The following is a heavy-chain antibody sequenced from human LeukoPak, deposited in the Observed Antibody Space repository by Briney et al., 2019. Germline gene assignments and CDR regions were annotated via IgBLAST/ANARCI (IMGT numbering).Heavy chain of an antibody. V-gene: IGHV4-59*08. CDR1: GGSISTCY. CDR3: ARCGSLTYWYFDL. J-gene: IGHJ2*01. CDR2: IYYGGST. Sequence: SETLSLTCTVSGGSISTCYWSWIRQPPGKGLEWIGYIYYGGSTNYNPSLESRVTMSVDTSNNQFSLKLTSVTAADTAVYYCARCGSLTYWYFDLWGRGALVTASS. D-gene: IGHD1-26*01.